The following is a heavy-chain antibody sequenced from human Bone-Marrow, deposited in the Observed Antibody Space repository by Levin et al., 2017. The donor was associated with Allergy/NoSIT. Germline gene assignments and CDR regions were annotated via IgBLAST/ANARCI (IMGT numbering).Heavy chain of an antibody. V-gene: IGHV4-4*02. CDR1: GASMDSSNW. CDR3: ARPRGPGD. Sequence: SETLSLTCNVSGASMDSSNWWSWVRRPPGKGLEWIGDIYHRGATNYNPSLKSRVTISVDMSKNQFSLRLTSVTAADTAVYYCARPRGPGDWGQGILVTVSS. CDR2: IYHRGAT. J-gene: IGHJ4*02. D-gene: IGHD7-27*01.